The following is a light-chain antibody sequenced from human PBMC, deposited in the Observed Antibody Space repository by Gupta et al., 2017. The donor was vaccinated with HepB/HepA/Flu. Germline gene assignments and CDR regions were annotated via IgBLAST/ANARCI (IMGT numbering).Light chain of an antibody. CDR1: SIRNYY. J-gene: IGLJ2*01. CDR2: GIN. Sequence: SSELTQEPTMSVALGQTLTITCQGDSIRNYYANWYQQKPGQAPTLVMFGINNRPSGIPDRFSGSRSGTTASLTITEAQADDEANYFCNSRDTSGNFLIFGGGTRLTVL. V-gene: IGLV3-19*01. CDR3: NSRDTSGNFLI.